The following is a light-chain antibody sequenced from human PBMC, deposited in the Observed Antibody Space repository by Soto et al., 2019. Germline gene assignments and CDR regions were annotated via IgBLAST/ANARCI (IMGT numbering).Light chain of an antibody. J-gene: IGLJ1*01. V-gene: IGLV2-14*03. CDR2: DVS. CDR1: SSDVGAFNY. Sequence: QSVLTQPASASGSPGQSIAISCTGTSSDVGAFNYVSWYQQHPGKAPKFMIFDVSSRPSGVSDRFSGSKSGNTASLTISGLQTEDEADYYCASYTTSSTYVFGTGTMVTV. CDR3: ASYTTSSTYV.